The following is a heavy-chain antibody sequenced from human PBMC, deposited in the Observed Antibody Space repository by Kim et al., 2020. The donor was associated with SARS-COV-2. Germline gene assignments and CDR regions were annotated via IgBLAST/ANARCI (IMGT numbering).Heavy chain of an antibody. J-gene: IGHJ4*02. CDR2: INPNSGGT. D-gene: IGHD2-2*02. CDR1: GYTFTGYY. V-gene: IGHV1-2*06. Sequence: ASVKVSCKASGYTFTGYYMHWVRQAPGQGLEWMGRINPNSGGTNYAQKFQGRVTMTRDTSISTAYMELSRLRSDDTAVYYCARVAGEVVVVPAAIRLFPVEFDYWGQGTLVTVSS. CDR3: ARVAGEVVVVPAAIRLFPVEFDY.